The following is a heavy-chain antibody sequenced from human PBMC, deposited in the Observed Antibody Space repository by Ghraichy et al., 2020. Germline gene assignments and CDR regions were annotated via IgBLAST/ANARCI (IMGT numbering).Heavy chain of an antibody. V-gene: IGHV4-34*01. J-gene: IGHJ6*03. CDR1: GGSFSGYY. Sequence: SETLSLTCAVYGGSFSGYYWSWIRQPPGKGLEWIGEINHSGSTNYNPSLKSRVTISVDTSKNQFSLKLSSVTAADTAVYYCARGQGPAQLYYMDVWGKGTTVSVSS. CDR3: ARGQGPAQLYYMDV. CDR2: INHSGST. D-gene: IGHD2-2*01.